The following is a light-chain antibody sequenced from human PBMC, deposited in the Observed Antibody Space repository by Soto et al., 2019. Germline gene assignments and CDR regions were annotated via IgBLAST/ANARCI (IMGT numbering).Light chain of an antibody. CDR1: QSVSIN. Sequence: EIVMTQSPATLSVSPGERATLSCRASQSVSINLAWYQQKPGQAPRLLIYGASSRATGIPARFSGSGSGTEFTLTISSLQSEDSAVHFCQQYNNWPRTFGQGTKVDIK. CDR3: QQYNNWPRT. CDR2: GAS. J-gene: IGKJ1*01. V-gene: IGKV3-15*01.